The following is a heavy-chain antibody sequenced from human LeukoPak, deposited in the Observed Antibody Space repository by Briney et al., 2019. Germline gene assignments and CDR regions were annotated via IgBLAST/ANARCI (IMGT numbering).Heavy chain of an antibody. Sequence: HPGGSLRLSCAASGFTFSSYAMSWVRQAPGKGLEWVSAISGSGGSTYYADSVKGRFTISRDNSKNTLYLQMNSLRAEDTAVYYCAKVGGFLEWLSPLDYWGQGTLVTVSS. CDR1: GFTFSSYA. V-gene: IGHV3-23*01. D-gene: IGHD3-3*01. CDR2: ISGSGGST. J-gene: IGHJ4*02. CDR3: AKVGGFLEWLSPLDY.